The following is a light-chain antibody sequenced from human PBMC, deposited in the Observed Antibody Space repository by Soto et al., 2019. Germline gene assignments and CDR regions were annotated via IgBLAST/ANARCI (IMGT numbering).Light chain of an antibody. J-gene: IGKJ2*01. CDR2: AAS. Sequence: DIQMTQSPNSLSASVGDRVTISCRASLNIVTYLNWYQQKPGKAPNLLVYAASSLQNAVPSRFSGRGSGTDFTLAISTLQPEDFATYYCQQTFSHPYSIGQGTKLEI. V-gene: IGKV1-39*01. CDR3: QQTFSHPYS. CDR1: LNIVTY.